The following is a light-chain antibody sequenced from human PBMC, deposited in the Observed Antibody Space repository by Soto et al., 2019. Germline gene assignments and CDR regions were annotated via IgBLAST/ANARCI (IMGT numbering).Light chain of an antibody. CDR2: GAS. CDR3: QQYRMSPNT. J-gene: IGKJ5*01. V-gene: IGKV3D-15*02. CDR1: QSVSSN. Sequence: EIVMTRSPATLSVSPGERATLSCRASQSVSSNLAWYQQKPGQAPRLLIYGASTRATGIPDRFSGSGSGTDFSLTIRGLKPEDFAVYYCQQYRMSPNTFGQGTRLEIK.